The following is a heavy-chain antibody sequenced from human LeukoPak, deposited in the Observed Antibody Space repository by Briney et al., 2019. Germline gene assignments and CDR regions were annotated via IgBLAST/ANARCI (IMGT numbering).Heavy chain of an antibody. J-gene: IGHJ4*02. CDR2: ISAYNGNT. Sequence: VKVSCKASGYTFTSYGISWVRQAPGQGLEWMGWISAYNGNTNYAQKLQGRVTMTTDTSTSTAYMELRSLRSDDTAVYYCATTHSSGWLFDYWGQGTLVTVSS. V-gene: IGHV1-18*04. CDR3: ATTHSSGWLFDY. CDR1: GYTFTSYG. D-gene: IGHD6-19*01.